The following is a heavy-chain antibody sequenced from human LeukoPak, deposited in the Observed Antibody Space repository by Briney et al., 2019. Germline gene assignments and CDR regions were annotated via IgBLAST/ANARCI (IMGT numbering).Heavy chain of an antibody. D-gene: IGHD1-7*01. CDR3: ALRGDITGTSLPQSIDY. CDR2: IYGGGNT. J-gene: IGHJ4*02. Sequence: GARLLSGASSDFRVSGDYIYGVRPAPGKGLEWVAVIYGGGNTYYADSVKGRFTISRDTSKNMLYLQMSSLRPEDTAVYHCALRGDITGTSLPQSIDYWGQGTLVTVSS. V-gene: IGHV3-66*02. CDR1: DFRVSGDY.